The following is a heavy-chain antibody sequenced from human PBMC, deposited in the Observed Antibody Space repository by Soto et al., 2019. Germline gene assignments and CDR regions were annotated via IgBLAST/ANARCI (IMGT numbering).Heavy chain of an antibody. CDR1: GGSISSYY. J-gene: IGHJ4*02. V-gene: IGHV4-59*01. D-gene: IGHD2-15*01. CDR2: IYYSGST. Sequence: PSETLSLTCTVSGGSISSYYWSWIRQPPGKGLEWIGYIYYSGSTNYNPSLKSRVTISVDTSKNQFTLKLSSVTAADTALFYCAREVGYCSGGSCSYYFDYWGQGTLVTVSS. CDR3: AREVGYCSGGSCSYYFDY.